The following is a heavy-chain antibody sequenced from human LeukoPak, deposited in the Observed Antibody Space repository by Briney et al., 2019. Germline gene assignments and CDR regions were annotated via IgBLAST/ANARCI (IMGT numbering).Heavy chain of an antibody. CDR3: ARGSSSWTVYYFDY. J-gene: IGHJ4*02. D-gene: IGHD6-13*01. CDR1: GFTFSDYY. CDR2: IKQDGSEK. V-gene: IGHV3-7*01. Sequence: GGSLRLSCAASGFTFSDYYMSLVRQAPGKGLEWVANIKQDGSEKYYVDSVKGRFTISRDNAKNSLYLQMNSLRAVDTAVYYCARGSSSWTVYYFDYWGQGTLVTVSS.